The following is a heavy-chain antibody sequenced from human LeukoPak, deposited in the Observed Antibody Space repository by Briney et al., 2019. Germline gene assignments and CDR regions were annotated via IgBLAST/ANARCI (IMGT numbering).Heavy chain of an antibody. CDR3: ARDGELLGSSWDTPFDY. CDR2: ISYDGSNK. CDR1: GFTFSSYA. V-gene: IGHV3-30*04. Sequence: GGSLRLSCAASGFTFSSYAMHWVRQAPGKGLEWVAVISYDGSNKYYADSVKGRFTISRDNSKNTLYLQMNSLRAEDTAVYYCARDGELLGSSWDTPFDYWGQGTLVTVSS. D-gene: IGHD2-15*01. J-gene: IGHJ4*02.